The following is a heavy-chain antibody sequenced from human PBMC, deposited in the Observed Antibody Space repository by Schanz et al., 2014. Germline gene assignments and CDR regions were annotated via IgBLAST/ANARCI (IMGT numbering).Heavy chain of an antibody. CDR2: IYTSGST. Sequence: QVQLQESGPGLVKPSQTLSLTCTVSGGSISSGSYYWSWIRQPAGKGLEWIGRIYTSGSTNYNPSLKSRVTISVDTSKTQFSLKLSSVTAADTAVYYCARVPEPGWFDPWGQGTLVTVSS. V-gene: IGHV4-61*02. CDR1: GGSISSGSYY. J-gene: IGHJ5*02. CDR3: ARVPEPGWFDP. D-gene: IGHD1-26*01.